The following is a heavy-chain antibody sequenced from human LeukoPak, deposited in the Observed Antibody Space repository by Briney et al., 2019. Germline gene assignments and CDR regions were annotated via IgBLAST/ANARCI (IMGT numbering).Heavy chain of an antibody. J-gene: IGHJ6*03. Sequence: PSETLSLTCTVSGGSISSYYWSWIRQPPGKGLEWIGYIYYSGSTNYNPSLKSRVTISVDTSKNQFSLKLSSVTAADTAVYYCARAPCSSTSCYYYYMDVWGKGTTVTIPS. CDR1: GGSISSYY. CDR2: IYYSGST. D-gene: IGHD2-2*01. V-gene: IGHV4-59*01. CDR3: ARAPCSSTSCYYYYMDV.